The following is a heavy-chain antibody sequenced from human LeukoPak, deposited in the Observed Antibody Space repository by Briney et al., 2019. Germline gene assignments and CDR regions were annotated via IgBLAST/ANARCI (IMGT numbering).Heavy chain of an antibody. D-gene: IGHD2-21*02. V-gene: IGHV1-18*04. CDR1: GYTFTSYY. Sequence: ASVKVSCKASGYTFTSYYMHWVRQAPGQGLEWMGWISAYNGNTNYAQKLQGRVTMTTDTSTSTAYMELRSLRSDDTAVYYCARARGGDFNYYGMDVWGQGTTVTVSS. CDR2: ISAYNGNT. CDR3: ARARGGDFNYYGMDV. J-gene: IGHJ6*02.